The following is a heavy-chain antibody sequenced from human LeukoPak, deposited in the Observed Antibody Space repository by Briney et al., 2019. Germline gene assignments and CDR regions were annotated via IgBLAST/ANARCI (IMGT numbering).Heavy chain of an antibody. CDR2: IYYSGST. Sequence: PSETLSLTCTVSGGSISSYYWSWIRQPPGKGLEWIGYIYYSGSTNYNPSLKSRVTISVDTSKNQFSLKLSSVTAADTAVYYCARGYGIFGEKNWFDPWGQGTLVTVSS. CDR1: GGSISSYY. D-gene: IGHD3-3*01. V-gene: IGHV4-59*01. J-gene: IGHJ5*02. CDR3: ARGYGIFGEKNWFDP.